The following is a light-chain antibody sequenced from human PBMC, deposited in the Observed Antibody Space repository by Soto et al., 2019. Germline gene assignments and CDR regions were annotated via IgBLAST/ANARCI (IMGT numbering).Light chain of an antibody. Sequence: QSALTQPPSASGSLGQSVTISCTGTSSDVGGYNYVSWHQQHPGKAPKVMIYEVTERPPGVPDRFSGSKSGNTASLTVSGLPAEDEADYYCSSFAGGGNPVLLGGGTKLTVL. J-gene: IGLJ2*01. CDR2: EVT. V-gene: IGLV2-8*01. CDR1: SSDVGGYNY. CDR3: SSFAGGGNPVL.